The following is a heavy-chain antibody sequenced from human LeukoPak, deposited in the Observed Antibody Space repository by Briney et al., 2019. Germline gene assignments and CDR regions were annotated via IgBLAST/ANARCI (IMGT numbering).Heavy chain of an antibody. D-gene: IGHD5-24*01. V-gene: IGHV4-31*11. Sequence: SETLSLTCAVYGGSFSGYYWSWIRQHPGKGLEWIGYIYYSGSTYYNPSLKSRVTISVDTSKNQFSLKLSSVTAADTAVYYCARVGWLQFNFDYWGQGTLVTVSS. CDR1: GGSFSGYY. CDR3: ARVGWLQFNFDY. J-gene: IGHJ4*02. CDR2: IYYSGST.